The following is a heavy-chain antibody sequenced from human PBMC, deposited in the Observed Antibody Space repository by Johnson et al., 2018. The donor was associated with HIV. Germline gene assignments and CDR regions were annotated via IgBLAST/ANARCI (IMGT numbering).Heavy chain of an antibody. CDR2: ISGSGGST. D-gene: IGHD1-26*01. Sequence: EQLVESGGGLVQPGRSLKLSCAASGFTFSSYAMSWVRQAPGKGLEWVSAISGSGGSTYYADSVKGRFTISRDNSKNTLYLQMNSLRAEDTAVYYCARLTWDQNRGWDAFDIWGQGTMVTVSS. CDR1: GFTFSSYA. J-gene: IGHJ3*02. V-gene: IGHV3-23*04. CDR3: ARLTWDQNRGWDAFDI.